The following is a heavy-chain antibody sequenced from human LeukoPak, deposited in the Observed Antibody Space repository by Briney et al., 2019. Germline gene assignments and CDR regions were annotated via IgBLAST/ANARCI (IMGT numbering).Heavy chain of an antibody. D-gene: IGHD5-24*01. CDR1: GGSMSSYY. J-gene: IGHJ4*02. V-gene: IGHV4-59*08. Sequence: PSETLSLTCTVSGGSMSSYYWSWIRQPPGKGLEWIGYIYYSGSTKYNPSLKSRVTISVDTSKNQLSLKLSSVTAADTAVYYCARGARAGYNLEPFDYWGRGTLVTVSS. CDR2: IYYSGST. CDR3: ARGARAGYNLEPFDY.